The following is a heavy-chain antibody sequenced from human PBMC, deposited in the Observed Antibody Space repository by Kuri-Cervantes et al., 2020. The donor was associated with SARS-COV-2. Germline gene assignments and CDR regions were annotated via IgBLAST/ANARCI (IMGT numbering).Heavy chain of an antibody. D-gene: IGHD5-18*01. CDR1: GGSIISYY. V-gene: IGHV4-59*12. Sequence: SDTLSLTCTVSGGSIISYYWSWIRQPPGKGLEWIGYIYYSGITNYNPSLKSRVTISEDTSKNQFSLKMRSVTAADTAVYYCARGVGSPRRRSSYGYRPYNWFDPWGQGTLVTVSS. J-gene: IGHJ5*02. CDR2: IYYSGIT. CDR3: ARGVGSPRRRSSYGYRPYNWFDP.